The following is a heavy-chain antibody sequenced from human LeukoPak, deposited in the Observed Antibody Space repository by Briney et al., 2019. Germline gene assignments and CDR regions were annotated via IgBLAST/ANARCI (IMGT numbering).Heavy chain of an antibody. V-gene: IGHV4-59*12. D-gene: IGHD6-13*01. Sequence: PSETLSLTCTVSGGSISSYYWSWIRQPPGKGLEWIGYIYYSGSTNYNPSLKSRVTISVDTSKNQFSLRLSSVTAADTAVYYCARGRSSSWSPNWFDSWGQGTLVAVSS. CDR1: GGSISSYY. CDR3: ARGRSSSWSPNWFDS. J-gene: IGHJ5*01. CDR2: IYYSGST.